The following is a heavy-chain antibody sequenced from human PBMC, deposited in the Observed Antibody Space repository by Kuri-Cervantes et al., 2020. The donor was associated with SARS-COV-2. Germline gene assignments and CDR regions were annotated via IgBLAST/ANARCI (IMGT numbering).Heavy chain of an antibody. CDR3: AKDRGLGYSSSSATPYWYFDL. J-gene: IGHJ2*01. Sequence: GESLKISCAASGFTFSSYAMHWVRQAPGKGLEWVSAISGSGGSTYYADSVKGRFTISRDNSKNTLYLQMNSLRAEDTAVYYCAKDRGLGYSSSSATPYWYFDLWGRGTLVTVSS. V-gene: IGHV3-23*01. CDR2: ISGSGGST. D-gene: IGHD6-6*01. CDR1: GFTFSSYA.